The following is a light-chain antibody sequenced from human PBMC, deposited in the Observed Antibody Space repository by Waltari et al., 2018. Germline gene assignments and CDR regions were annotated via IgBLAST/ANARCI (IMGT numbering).Light chain of an antibody. Sequence: EIVLTQSPATLSLSPGERVTLSCRASQSVSSNLAWYQQKPGLIPRLLIYGASSRATGIPDGFSGSGSGTDFTLTISSLEPEDFAVYYCQQYTNWPLTFGGGTKVEIK. CDR2: GAS. J-gene: IGKJ4*01. V-gene: IGKV3-15*01. CDR3: QQYTNWPLT. CDR1: QSVSSN.